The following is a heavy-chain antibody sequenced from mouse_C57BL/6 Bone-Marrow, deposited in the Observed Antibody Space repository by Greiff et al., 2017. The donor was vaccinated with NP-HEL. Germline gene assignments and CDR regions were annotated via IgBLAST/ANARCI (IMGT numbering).Heavy chain of an antibody. CDR3: ARHGDYFGSSYGYFDV. CDR1: GYTFTEYT. J-gene: IGHJ1*03. D-gene: IGHD1-1*01. Sequence: VQLVASGAELVKPGASVKLSCKASGYTFTEYTIHWVKQRSGQGLEWIGWFYPGSGSIKYNEKFKDKATLTADKSSSTVYMDLSRLTSEDSAVYFCARHGDYFGSSYGYFDVWGTGTTVTVSS. CDR2: FYPGSGSI. V-gene: IGHV1-62-2*01.